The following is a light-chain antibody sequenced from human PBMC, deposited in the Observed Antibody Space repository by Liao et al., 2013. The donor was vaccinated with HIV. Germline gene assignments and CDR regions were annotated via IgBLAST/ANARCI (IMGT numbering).Light chain of an antibody. J-gene: IGLJ2*01. CDR2: QDN. V-gene: IGLV3-1*01. CDR1: NLGNKF. CDR3: QSADSTGAHPVV. Sequence: SYELTQPPSVSVSPGQTASISCSGDNLGNKFVSWHQQRPGQSPVLVIYQDNKRPSGIPERFSGSASGNTATLTISGTQAMDEADYYCQSADSTGAHPVVFGGGTKLTVV.